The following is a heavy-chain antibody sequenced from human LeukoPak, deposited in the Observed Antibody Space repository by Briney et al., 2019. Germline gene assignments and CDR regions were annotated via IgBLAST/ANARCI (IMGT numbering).Heavy chain of an antibody. Sequence: AASVKVSCKASGYTFTSYDIHWVRQATGQGLEWMGWMNPNSGYTGYAQKFQGRATMTRNTSISTAYMELSSLRSEDTAVYYCARWVVAATPDHYYGMDVWGQGTTVTVSS. CDR3: ARWVVAATPDHYYGMDV. J-gene: IGHJ6*02. V-gene: IGHV1-8*01. CDR2: MNPNSGYT. D-gene: IGHD2-15*01. CDR1: GYTFTSYD.